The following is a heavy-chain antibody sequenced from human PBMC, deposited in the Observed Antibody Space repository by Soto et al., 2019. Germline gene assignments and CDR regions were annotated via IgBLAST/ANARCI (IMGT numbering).Heavy chain of an antibody. CDR1: GFTFSSHA. CDR3: ARTPGNYYCYMDV. J-gene: IGHJ6*03. CDR2: IRGSGESV. Sequence: PGGSLRLSCAATGFTFSSHAMSWVRQAPGKGLEWVSTIRGSGESVYYADSVKGRFTISRDNSRNTLYLQMISLRAEDTATYFCARTPGNYYCYMDVWGTGTTVTVSS. D-gene: IGHD1-26*01. V-gene: IGHV3-23*01.